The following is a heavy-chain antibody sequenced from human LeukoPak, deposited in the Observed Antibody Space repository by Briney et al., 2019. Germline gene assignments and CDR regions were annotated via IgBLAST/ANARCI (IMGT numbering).Heavy chain of an antibody. V-gene: IGHV4-59*01. CDR1: GFTFSSYS. D-gene: IGHD3-10*01. J-gene: IGHJ4*02. CDR2: IYYSGST. Sequence: GSLRLSCAAFGFTFSSYSMNWVRQAPGKGLEWIGYIYYSGSTNYNPSLKSRVTISVDTSKNQFSLKLSSVTAADTAVYYCARNYGSGSYYNPVIDYWGQGTLVTVSS. CDR3: ARNYGSGSYYNPVIDY.